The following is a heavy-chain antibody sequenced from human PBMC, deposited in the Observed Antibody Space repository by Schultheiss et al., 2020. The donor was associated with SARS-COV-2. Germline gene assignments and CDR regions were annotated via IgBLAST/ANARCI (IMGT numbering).Heavy chain of an antibody. J-gene: IGHJ3*02. CDR1: GGSFSGYY. CDR3: ARVPYYPGGAFDI. CDR2: IYYSGST. V-gene: IGHV4-59*12. Sequence: SETLSLTCGVNGGSFSGYYWSWIRQPPGKGLEWIGYIYYSGSTNYNPSLKSRVTISVDTSRNQFSLKVNSATAADTAVYYCARVPYYPGGAFDIWGQGTMVTVSS. D-gene: IGHD1-26*01.